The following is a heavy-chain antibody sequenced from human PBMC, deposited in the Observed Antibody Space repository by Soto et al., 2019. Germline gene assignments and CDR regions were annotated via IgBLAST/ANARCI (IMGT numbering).Heavy chain of an antibody. J-gene: IGHJ3*01. CDR2: IHPSGQPI. D-gene: IGHD1-26*01. Sequence: DVQLVESGGGLIQPGGSLRLSCAASGFTFSSSEMYWVRQAPGKGLEWVSYIHPSGQPIFYADSVKGRFTISRDNAKNSLYLPMSSLRAEDSAVYYCARRASRWGQGTMVTVSS. V-gene: IGHV3-48*03. CDR1: GFTFSSSE. CDR3: ARRASR.